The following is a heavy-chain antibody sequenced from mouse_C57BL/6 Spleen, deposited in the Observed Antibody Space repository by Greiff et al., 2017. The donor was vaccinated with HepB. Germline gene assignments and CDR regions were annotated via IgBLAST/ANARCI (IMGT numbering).Heavy chain of an antibody. Sequence: VQLQQSGAELVRPGTSVKVSCKASGYAFTNYLIEWVKQRPGQGLEWIGVINPGSGGTNYNEKFKGKATLTADKSSSTAYMQLSSLTSEDSAVYFCARSRGLPYYFDYWGQGTTLTVPS. CDR2: INPGSGGT. V-gene: IGHV1-54*01. CDR3: ARSRGLPYYFDY. J-gene: IGHJ2*01. D-gene: IGHD2-4*01. CDR1: GYAFTNYL.